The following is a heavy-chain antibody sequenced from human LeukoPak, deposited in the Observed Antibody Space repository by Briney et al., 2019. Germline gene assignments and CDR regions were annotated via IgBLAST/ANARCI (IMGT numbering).Heavy chain of an antibody. Sequence: GESLKISCKASGYSFTTYWIGWVRQMPGKGLEWMGIIYPGDSDTRYSPSFQGQVTISADKSISTAYLQWSSLKASDTAMYYCARFPDYGDLDVPLFDYWGQGTLVTVSS. CDR2: IYPGDSDT. CDR3: ARFPDYGDLDVPLFDY. J-gene: IGHJ4*02. D-gene: IGHD4-17*01. V-gene: IGHV5-51*01. CDR1: GYSFTTYW.